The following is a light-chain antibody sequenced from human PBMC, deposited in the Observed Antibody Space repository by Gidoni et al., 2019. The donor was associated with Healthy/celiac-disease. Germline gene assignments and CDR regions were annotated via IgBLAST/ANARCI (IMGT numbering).Light chain of an antibody. CDR1: SSNIGAGYD. J-gene: IGLJ2*01. V-gene: IGLV1-40*01. Sequence: QSVLTQPPSVSAAPGQRFPISCTGSSSNIGAGYDVHWYLQLPGTAPKLLIYGNSNRPSGVPDRFSGSKSGTSASLAITGLQAEDEADYYCQSYDSSLSGSRVFGGGTKLTVL. CDR2: GNS. CDR3: QSYDSSLSGSRV.